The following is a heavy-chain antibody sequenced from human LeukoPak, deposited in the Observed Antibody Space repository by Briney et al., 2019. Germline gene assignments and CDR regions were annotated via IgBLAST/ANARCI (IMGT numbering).Heavy chain of an antibody. CDR2: ISTYNGNT. CDR3: ARVDSSDGSGSYSARNYYYYYYGMDV. CDR1: GYTFTNYG. J-gene: IGHJ6*02. V-gene: IGHV1-18*01. D-gene: IGHD3-10*01. Sequence: ASVKVSCKASGYTFTNYGISWVRQAPGQGLEWMGWISTYNGNTNYAQKLQGRVTMTTDTSTSTAYMELRSLRSDDTAVYYCARVDSSDGSGSYSARNYYYYYYGMDVWGQGTTVTVSS.